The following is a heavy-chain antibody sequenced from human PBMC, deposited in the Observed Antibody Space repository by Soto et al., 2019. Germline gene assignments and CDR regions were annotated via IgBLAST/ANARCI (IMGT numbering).Heavy chain of an antibody. CDR3: AKDRVPVGSVVIIPYYFDV. D-gene: IGHD3-22*01. J-gene: IGHJ4*02. CDR2: ISSDGSHE. V-gene: IGHV3-30*18. Sequence: GGSLRLSCAASGFSFNRFATHWVRQAPGKGLEWVALISSDGSHEMYADSVKGRFTISRENSKNRLYLQMNNLRVEDTALYFCAKDRVPVGSVVIIPYYFDVWRRRPLVPVSS. CDR1: GFSFNRFA.